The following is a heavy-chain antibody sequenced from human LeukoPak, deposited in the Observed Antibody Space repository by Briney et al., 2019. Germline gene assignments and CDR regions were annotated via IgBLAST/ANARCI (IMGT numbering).Heavy chain of an antibody. J-gene: IGHJ3*02. CDR3: AKDTTVITTRRAFDI. CDR1: GFTFSSYG. D-gene: IGHD3-22*01. CDR2: ISYDGSNK. V-gene: IGHV3-30*18. Sequence: GGSLRLSCAASGFTFSSYGMHWVRQAPGKGLEGVAVISYDGSNKYYADSVKGRFTISRDNSKNTLYLQMNSLRAEDTALYYCAKDTTVITTRRAFDIWGQGTMVTVSS.